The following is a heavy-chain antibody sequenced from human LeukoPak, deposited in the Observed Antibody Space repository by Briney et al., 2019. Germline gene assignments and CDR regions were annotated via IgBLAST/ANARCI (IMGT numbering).Heavy chain of an antibody. CDR3: AKDIPSSHFDN. Sequence: SETLSLTCTVSGGSISRSSYYWGWIRQPPGKGLEWIGSIYYSGNTYYNPSLRSRVTMSVDTSKNQFSLTLRSVTAADTAIYYCAKDIPSSHFDNWGQGTLVTVSS. CDR2: IYYSGNT. CDR1: GGSISRSSYY. J-gene: IGHJ4*02. V-gene: IGHV4-39*07.